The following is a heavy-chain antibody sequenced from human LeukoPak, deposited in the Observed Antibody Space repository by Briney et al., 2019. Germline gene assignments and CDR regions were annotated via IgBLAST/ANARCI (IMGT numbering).Heavy chain of an antibody. CDR1: GGTFSSYA. Sequence: SVKVSCKASGGTFSSYAISWVRQAPGQGLEWMGGIIPIFGTANYAQKFQGRVTITADESTSTAYMELSSLRSEDTAVYYCARVSRELGYCSGGSCNLYYYYYYMDVWGKGTTVTISS. CDR2: IIPIFGTA. CDR3: ARVSRELGYCSGGSCNLYYYYYYMDV. D-gene: IGHD2-15*01. J-gene: IGHJ6*03. V-gene: IGHV1-69*13.